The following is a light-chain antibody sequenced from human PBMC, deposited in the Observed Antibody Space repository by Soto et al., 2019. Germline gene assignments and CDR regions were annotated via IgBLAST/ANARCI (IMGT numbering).Light chain of an antibody. Sequence: DIQMTQSPSTLSASVGDRVTITCRASQSISSWLAWYQQKPGKAPKLLIYDASTLESGVPSRFSGSGSGTDFPRTISSLQPDDFATYYCQKYNSYSLTFGGGTKVEIK. V-gene: IGKV1-5*01. J-gene: IGKJ4*01. CDR2: DAS. CDR1: QSISSW. CDR3: QKYNSYSLT.